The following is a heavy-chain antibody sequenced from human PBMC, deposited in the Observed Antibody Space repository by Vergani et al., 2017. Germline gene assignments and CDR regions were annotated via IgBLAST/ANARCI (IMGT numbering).Heavy chain of an antibody. CDR1: GYTLTELS. CDR2: FDPEDGET. CDR3: ARETKQQLVPALDY. V-gene: IGHV1-24*01. D-gene: IGHD6-13*01. J-gene: IGHJ4*02. Sequence: QVQLVQSGAEVKKPGASVKVSCKVSGYTLTELSMHWVRQAPGKGLEWMGGFDPEDGETIYAQKFQGRVTMTTDTSTSTAYMELRSLRSDDTAVYYCARETKQQLVPALDYWGQGTLVTVSS.